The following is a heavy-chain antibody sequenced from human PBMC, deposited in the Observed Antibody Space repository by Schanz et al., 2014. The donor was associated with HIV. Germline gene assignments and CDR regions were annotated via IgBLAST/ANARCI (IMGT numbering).Heavy chain of an antibody. CDR3: AAGLIRYFFDY. V-gene: IGHV3-66*01. Sequence: EVQLLESGGGLVQPGRSLRLSYAVSGFTISSNYMSWVRQAPGKGLEWVSVVYIGDSTFYANSVKGRFTISRDDSKNTLYLQMNSLRAEDTAMYYCAAGLIRYFFDYWGQGTLVTVSS. J-gene: IGHJ4*02. CDR1: GFTISSNY. CDR2: VYIGDST. D-gene: IGHD2-21*01.